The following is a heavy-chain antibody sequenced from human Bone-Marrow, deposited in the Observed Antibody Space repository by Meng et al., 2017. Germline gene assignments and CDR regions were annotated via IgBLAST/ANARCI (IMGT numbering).Heavy chain of an antibody. CDR2: IDHSGST. D-gene: IGHD2/OR15-2a*01. CDR1: GGSISSGGYS. CDR3: ARARTTNQSKYSNAYNRFDH. J-gene: IGHJ5*02. Sequence: QLQLQESGSGLVKPSQTLSLTCAVSGGSISSGGYSWSWIRQPPGKGLEWIGYIDHSGSTHYNPSLKSRVIMSVDTSKNQFSPKLYSVTAADTAVYYGARARTTNQSKYSNAYNRFDHWGQGTLVTVSS. V-gene: IGHV4-30-2*01.